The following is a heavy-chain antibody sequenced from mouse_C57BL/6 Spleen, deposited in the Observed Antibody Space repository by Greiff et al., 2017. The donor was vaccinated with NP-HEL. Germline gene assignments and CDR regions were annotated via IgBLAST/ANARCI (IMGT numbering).Heavy chain of an antibody. CDR1: GYTFTDYY. Sequence: VQLQQSGPELVKPGASVKISCKASGYTFTDYYMNWVKQSHGKSLEWIGDINPNNGGTSYNQKFKGKATLTVDKSSSTAYMELRSLTSEDSAVYYCARRGYYDYDVSKSPYYYAMDYWGQGTSVTVSS. V-gene: IGHV1-26*01. CDR2: INPNNGGT. J-gene: IGHJ4*01. CDR3: ARRGYYDYDVSKSPYYYAMDY. D-gene: IGHD2-4*01.